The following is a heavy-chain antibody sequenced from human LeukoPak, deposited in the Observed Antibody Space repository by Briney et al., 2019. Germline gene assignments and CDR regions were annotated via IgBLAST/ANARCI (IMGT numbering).Heavy chain of an antibody. CDR2: IYYSGST. V-gene: IGHV4-59*01. CDR3: ARGITPDY. CDR1: GGSISSYY. J-gene: IGHJ4*02. D-gene: IGHD3-10*01. Sequence: PSETLSLTYTVSGGSISSYYWSWIRQPPGKGLEWIGYIYYSGSTNYNPSLKSRVTISVDTSKNQFSLKLSSVTAADTAVYYCARGITPDYWGQGTLVTVSS.